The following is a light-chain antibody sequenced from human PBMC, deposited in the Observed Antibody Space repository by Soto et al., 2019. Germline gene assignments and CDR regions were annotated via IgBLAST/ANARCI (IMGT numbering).Light chain of an antibody. Sequence: QSVLTQPHSVSGSPGQAVTISCTGTNSDVGNYNFVSWYQHHPGKAPKLMIYDVTKRPSGVPDRFSGSKSGNTASLTISGLQPEDEADYYCCTYAGSFHQFGGGTKLTVL. CDR2: DVT. J-gene: IGLJ3*02. CDR1: NSDVGNYNF. V-gene: IGLV2-11*01. CDR3: CTYAGSFHQ.